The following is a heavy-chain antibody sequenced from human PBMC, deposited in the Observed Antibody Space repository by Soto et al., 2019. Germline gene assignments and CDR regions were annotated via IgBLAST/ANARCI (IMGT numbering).Heavy chain of an antibody. V-gene: IGHV4-34*01. CDR2: INHSGST. CDR1: GGSFSGYY. D-gene: IGHD2-15*01. J-gene: IGHJ6*02. CDR3: ARAVKYPGQRDCSGGSCYVPPRGYYYYGMDV. Sequence: NPSETLSLTCAVYGGSFSGYYWSWIRQPPGKGLEWVGEINHSGSTNYNPSLKSRVTISVDTSKNQFSLKLSSVTAADTAVYYCARAVKYPGQRDCSGGSCYVPPRGYYYYGMDVWGQGTTVTVSS.